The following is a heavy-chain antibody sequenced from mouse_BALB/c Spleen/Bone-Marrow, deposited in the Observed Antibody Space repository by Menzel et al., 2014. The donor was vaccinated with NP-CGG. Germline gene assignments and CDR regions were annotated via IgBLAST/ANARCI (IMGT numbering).Heavy chain of an antibody. V-gene: IGHV4-1*02. CDR1: GFDFSRYW. CDR3: ASLNFSLHLSL. D-gene: IGHD6-2*01. J-gene: IGHJ1*01. CDR2: INPDSSTI. Sequence: EVQLEESGGGLVQPGGSLELACAATGFDFSRYWVSRVRQSPGKGLEWIGEINPDSSTINYTPSLKDKFIISRDNAKNTLYLQMSKVRSDDTALSYCASLNFSLHLSLSGSGTSVPVS.